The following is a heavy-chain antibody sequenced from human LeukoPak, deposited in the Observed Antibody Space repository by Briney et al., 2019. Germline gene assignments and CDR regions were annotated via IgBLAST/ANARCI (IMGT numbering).Heavy chain of an antibody. CDR1: GFTFSSYS. CDR2: ISSSSSYI. D-gene: IGHD2-2*01. J-gene: IGHJ5*02. V-gene: IGHV3-21*01. CDR3: ARSNPDQAWFDP. Sequence: GGSLRLSCAASGFTFSSYSMNWVRQAPGKGLEWVSSISSSSSYIYYADSVKGRFTISRDNAKNSLYLQMNSLRAEDTAVYYCARSNPDQAWFDPWGQGTLVTVSS.